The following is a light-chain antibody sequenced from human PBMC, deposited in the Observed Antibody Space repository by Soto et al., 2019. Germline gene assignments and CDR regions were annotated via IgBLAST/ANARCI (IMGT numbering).Light chain of an antibody. CDR1: QSVSYN. V-gene: IGKV3-15*01. J-gene: IGKJ4*01. CDR3: QQYKNWPPLT. Sequence: EIVMTQSPATVSVSPGETATLSCRASQSVSYNLAWYQQKPGQGLRLLIYGAFTRATGIPARFSGSGSGTEFTLTISSLQSEDFAVYYCQQYKNWPPLTCGGGTKVEIK. CDR2: GAF.